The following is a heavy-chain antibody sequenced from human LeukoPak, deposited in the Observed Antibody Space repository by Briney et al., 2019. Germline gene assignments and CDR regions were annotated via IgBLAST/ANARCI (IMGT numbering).Heavy chain of an antibody. CDR1: SGSISTSNYY. D-gene: IGHD3-22*01. CDR3: ARAYDSRDRFDP. CDR2: IFYSGST. J-gene: IGHJ5*02. V-gene: IGHV4-39*06. Sequence: NASETLSLTCTVSSGSISTSNYYWGWVRQPPGKALEWIGNIFYSGSTYYNPSLKSRVTISVDTSKNQFLLKLRTVTAADTAVYYCARAYDSRDRFDPWGQGTLVTVSS.